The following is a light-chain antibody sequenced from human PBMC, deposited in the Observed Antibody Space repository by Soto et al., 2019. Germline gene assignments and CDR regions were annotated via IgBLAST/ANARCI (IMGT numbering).Light chain of an antibody. V-gene: IGKV3-15*01. CDR3: QQYYNWPRHT. Sequence: IVMTQSPATLSVSPGERATLSCRASETVRSNVAWFQQKPGQAPRLLIFGASTRATGIPTRFTGSGSGTEFTLTIDSLQSEDFAGYYCQQYYNWPRHTVGQGTKLEIQ. CDR1: ETVRSN. J-gene: IGKJ2*01. CDR2: GAS.